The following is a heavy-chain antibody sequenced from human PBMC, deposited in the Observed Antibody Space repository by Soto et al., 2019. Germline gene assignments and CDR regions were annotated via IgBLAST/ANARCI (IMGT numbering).Heavy chain of an antibody. CDR1: GFTFSSYA. D-gene: IGHD3-22*01. Sequence: VGSLRLSCAASGFTFSSYAMHWVRQAPGKGLEWVAVISYDGSNKYYADSVKGRFTISRDNSKNTLYLQMNSLRAEDTAVYYCARSVGYDSSGPADYWGQGTLVTVSS. J-gene: IGHJ4*02. V-gene: IGHV3-30-3*01. CDR3: ARSVGYDSSGPADY. CDR2: ISYDGSNK.